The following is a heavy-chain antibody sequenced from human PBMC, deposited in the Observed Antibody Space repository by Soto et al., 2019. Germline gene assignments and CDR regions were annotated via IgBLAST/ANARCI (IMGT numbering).Heavy chain of an antibody. CDR1: GFTFSDYA. D-gene: IGHD6-13*01. J-gene: IGHJ4*02. CDR3: ARIRLYYSSSEAAYYLDY. Sequence: EVQLVESGGGLVKPGGSLRLSCAASGFTFSDYAMNWVRQSPGKGLEWVSSISSSGTYIYYADSLKGRFTISRDTAKNSVDLQMNSLRAYDTAVYYCARIRLYYSSSEAAYYLDYWGQGVLVTVS. CDR2: ISSSGTYI. V-gene: IGHV3-21*01.